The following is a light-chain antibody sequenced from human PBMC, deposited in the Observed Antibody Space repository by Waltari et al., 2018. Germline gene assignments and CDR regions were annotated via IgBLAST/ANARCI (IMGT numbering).Light chain of an antibody. Sequence: DIQMTQSPSTLSASVGDRVTITCRASQSVSHWLAWYQQKPGKAPKLLISKASSLEKEVPSRFSGQGSGTEFTLTITHLQPYDFATFYCQRYDDYPPTFGGGTKVEIK. CDR2: KAS. V-gene: IGKV1-5*03. J-gene: IGKJ4*01. CDR1: QSVSHW. CDR3: QRYDDYPPT.